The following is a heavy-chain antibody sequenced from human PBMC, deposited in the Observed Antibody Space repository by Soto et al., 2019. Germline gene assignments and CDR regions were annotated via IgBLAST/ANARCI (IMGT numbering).Heavy chain of an antibody. D-gene: IGHD5-12*01. CDR3: ARQGGDGYNYGEGDY. CDR2: IYYSGST. CDR1: GGSISSSSYY. Sequence: QLQLQESGPGLVKPSETLSLTCTVSGGSISSSSYYWGWIRQPPGKGLEWIGSIYYSGSTYYNPSLKSRVTLSVDTSKNQFSLKLSSVTAADTAVYYCARQGGDGYNYGEGDYWGQGTLVTVSS. V-gene: IGHV4-39*01. J-gene: IGHJ4*02.